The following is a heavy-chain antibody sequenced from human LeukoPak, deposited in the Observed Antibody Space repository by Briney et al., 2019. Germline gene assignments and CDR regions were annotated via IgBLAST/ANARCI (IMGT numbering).Heavy chain of an antibody. CDR3: AKDQDDLYDSSGYDY. CDR2: IRYDGSNK. CDR1: GFTFSSYG. Sequence: PGGSLRLSCAASGFTFSSYGMHWVRQAPGKGLEWVAFIRYDGSNKYYADSVKGRFTISRDNSKNTLYLQMNSLRAEDTAVYYCAKDQDDLYDSSGYDYWGQGTLVTVSS. D-gene: IGHD3-22*01. V-gene: IGHV3-30*02. J-gene: IGHJ4*02.